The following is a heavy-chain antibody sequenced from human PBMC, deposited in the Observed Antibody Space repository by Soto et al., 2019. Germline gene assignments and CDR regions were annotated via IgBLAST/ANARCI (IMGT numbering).Heavy chain of an antibody. CDR2: INHSGST. D-gene: IGHD6-19*01. CDR1: GGSFSGYY. Sequence: SETLSLTCAVYGGSFSGYYWSWIRQPPGKGLVWIGEINHSGSTNYNPSLQGRVTMTTDTSTSTAYMELRGLRSDDTAVYYCARTVAGYFDYWGQGTLVTVSS. J-gene: IGHJ4*02. CDR3: ARTVAGYFDY. V-gene: IGHV4-34*10.